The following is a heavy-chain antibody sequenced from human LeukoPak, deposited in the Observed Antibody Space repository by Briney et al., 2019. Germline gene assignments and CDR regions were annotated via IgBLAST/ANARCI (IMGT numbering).Heavy chain of an antibody. Sequence: PGGSLRLSCASSGFAVRTNYMSWVRKAPGKGLEWVSVIYDTGDTYYADSVKGRFTISRDNSKDLVYLQMTSLGAEDTAVYYCARERNEVTTTEYYFDYWGQGTLVTVSS. V-gene: IGHV3-66*01. J-gene: IGHJ4*02. CDR3: ARERNEVTTTEYYFDY. D-gene: IGHD2-21*02. CDR2: IYDTGDT. CDR1: GFAVRTNY.